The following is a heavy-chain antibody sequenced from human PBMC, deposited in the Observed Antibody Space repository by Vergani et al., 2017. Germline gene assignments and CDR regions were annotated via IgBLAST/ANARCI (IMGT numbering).Heavy chain of an antibody. CDR2: IIPILGIA. CDR3: ARDRKGFTMVRGVIPFDY. V-gene: IGHV1-69*08. Sequence: QVQLVQSGAEVKKPGSSVKVSCKASGGTFSSYTISWVRQAPGQGLEWMGRIIPILGIANYAQKFQGRVTITADKSTSTAYMELSSLRSEDTAVYYCARDRKGFTMVRGVIPFDYWGQGTLVTVSS. D-gene: IGHD3-10*01. J-gene: IGHJ4*02. CDR1: GGTFSSYT.